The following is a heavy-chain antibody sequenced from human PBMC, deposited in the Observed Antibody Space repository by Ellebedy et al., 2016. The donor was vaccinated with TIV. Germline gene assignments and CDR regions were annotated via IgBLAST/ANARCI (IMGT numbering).Heavy chain of an antibody. Sequence: GGSLRLSXAASGFTFSSFWMTWVRQAPGKGLEWVANIKEDGSEKYYVDSVKGRFTISRDNTKNSLYLQMDSLRAEDTAVYYCAREDYGDWTDWGQGTLVSVSS. CDR3: AREDYGDWTD. J-gene: IGHJ4*02. CDR1: GFTFSSFW. D-gene: IGHD4-17*01. V-gene: IGHV3-7*04. CDR2: IKEDGSEK.